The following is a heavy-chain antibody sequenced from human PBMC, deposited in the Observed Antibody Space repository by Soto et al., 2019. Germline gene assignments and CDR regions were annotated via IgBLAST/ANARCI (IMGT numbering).Heavy chain of an antibody. CDR2: INPSGGGT. J-gene: IGHJ5*02. D-gene: IGHD6-19*01. V-gene: IGHV1-46*01. CDR1: GYTLTGYY. Sequence: GASVKVSCKASGYTLTGYYIHWVRQAPGQGLEWLGVINPSGGGTSYAQKFQGRVTMTSDTSTSTVYMELSGLRSEDTAVYYCARIPGIAVAGTSWGQGTLVTVSS. CDR3: ARIPGIAVAGTS.